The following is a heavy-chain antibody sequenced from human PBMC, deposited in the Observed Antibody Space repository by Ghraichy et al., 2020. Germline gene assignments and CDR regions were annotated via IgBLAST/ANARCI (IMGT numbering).Heavy chain of an antibody. Sequence: SETLSLTCTVSGGSISSYYWSWIRQPPGKGLEWIGYIYYSGSTNYNPSLKSRVTISVDTSKNQFSLKLSSVTAADTAVYYCARDQLILRYFERDYYGMDVWGQGTTVTVSS. J-gene: IGHJ6*02. CDR2: IYYSGST. CDR1: GGSISSYY. D-gene: IGHD3-9*01. CDR3: ARDQLILRYFERDYYGMDV. V-gene: IGHV4-59*01.